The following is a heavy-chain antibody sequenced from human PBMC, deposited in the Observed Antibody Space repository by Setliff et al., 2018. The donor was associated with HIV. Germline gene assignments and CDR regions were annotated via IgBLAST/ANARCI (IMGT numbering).Heavy chain of an antibody. CDR2: TFAGGST. CDR3: ARENRFYASGSHYAEWGFDP. J-gene: IGHJ5*02. CDR1: EVSVSGHY. D-gene: IGHD3-10*01. Sequence: QAGGSLRLSCAASEVSVSGHYMGWARQTPGKGLEWVSVTFAGGSTDYADSVKGRFTVSRDHSTNTLNLQMNSLRVEDTGIYYCARENRFYASGSHYAEWGFDPWGQGVLVTVSS. V-gene: IGHV3-66*02.